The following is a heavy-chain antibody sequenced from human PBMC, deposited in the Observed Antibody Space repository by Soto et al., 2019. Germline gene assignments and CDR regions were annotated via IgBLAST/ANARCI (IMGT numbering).Heavy chain of an antibody. CDR2: IYSGGNT. CDR3: ARDGSGSYYSFDY. V-gene: IGHV3-66*01. D-gene: IGHD3-10*01. J-gene: IGHJ4*02. CDR1: GFTVSSNY. Sequence: VQLVESGGGLVQPGGSLRLSCAASGFTVSSNYMSWVRQAPGKGLEWVSVIYSGGNTYYADSVKGRFTISRDNSKNTLYLQMNSLRAEDTAVYYCARDGSGSYYSFDYWGQGPLVTVSS.